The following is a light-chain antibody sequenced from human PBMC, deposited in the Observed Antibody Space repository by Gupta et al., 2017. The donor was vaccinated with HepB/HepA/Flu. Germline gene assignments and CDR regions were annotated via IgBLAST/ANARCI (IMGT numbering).Light chain of an antibody. J-gene: IGKJ4*01. CDR1: QGISNY. V-gene: IGKV1-27*01. CDR2: AAS. CDR3: KKYNSAPPGT. Sequence: DIQMTQSPSSLSASVGDRVTITCRASQGISNYLAWYQQKPGKVPKLLIYAASTLQSGVPSRFSGSGYGTDFTLTISSLQPEDVATYYCKKYNSAPPGTFGGGTKVEIK.